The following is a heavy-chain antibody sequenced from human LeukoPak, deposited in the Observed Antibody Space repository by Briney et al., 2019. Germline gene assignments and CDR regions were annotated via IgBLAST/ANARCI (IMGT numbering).Heavy chain of an antibody. Sequence: GGSLRLSCAASGFTFGTSAMHWVRQAPGKGLEWVGRIKSKTDGGTTDYAAPVKGRFTISRDDSKNTLYLQMNSLRAEDTAIYYCAKAGISSGYVRGYFDYWGQGTLVTVSS. D-gene: IGHD3-22*01. V-gene: IGHV3-15*01. J-gene: IGHJ4*02. CDR1: GFTFGTSA. CDR3: AKAGISSGYVRGYFDY. CDR2: IKSKTDGGTT.